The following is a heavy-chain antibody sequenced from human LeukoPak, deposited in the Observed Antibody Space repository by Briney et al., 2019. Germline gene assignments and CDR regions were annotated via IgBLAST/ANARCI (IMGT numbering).Heavy chain of an antibody. CDR1: GYTFTTYY. CDR2: IVPILGTA. J-gene: IGHJ4*02. D-gene: IGHD6-13*01. Sequence: SVKVSCQASGYTFTTYYMHWVRQAPAQGLEWVGRIVPILGTAICAQDFQGRVTITADRSTTTAYMELSSLRSEDTAVYYCARVPQGSSWPYYFDYWGQGSLVTVSS. V-gene: IGHV1-69*08. CDR3: ARVPQGSSWPYYFDY.